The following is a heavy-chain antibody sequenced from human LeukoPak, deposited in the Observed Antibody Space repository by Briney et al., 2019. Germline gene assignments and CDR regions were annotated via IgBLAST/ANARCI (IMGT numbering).Heavy chain of an antibody. CDR2: ISGSGSST. V-gene: IGHV3-23*01. CDR3: TKSFGPVIAAAGAGTD. Sequence: GGSLRLSCGASGFTFRSYAMSWVRQAPGKGLEWVSVISGSGSSTYYADSVKGRFTISRDNSKNTLYMQMNSLRAEDTAVYYCTKSFGPVIAAAGAGTDWGQGTLVTVSS. CDR1: GFTFRSYA. D-gene: IGHD6-13*01. J-gene: IGHJ4*02.